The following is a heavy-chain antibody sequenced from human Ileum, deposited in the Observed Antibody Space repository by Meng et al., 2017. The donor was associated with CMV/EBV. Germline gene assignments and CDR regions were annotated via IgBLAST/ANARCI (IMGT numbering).Heavy chain of an antibody. J-gene: IGHJ4*02. CDR1: GESSSGFY. D-gene: IGHD5-12*01. CDR3: ANIGYSESF. V-gene: IGHV4-34*01. CDR2: INHGGTT. Sequence: SETLSLTCAVYGESSSGFYWSWIRQPPGKGLDWIGEINHGGTTNYNPSLKSRVTLSVDTSKNQFSLKLTSVTVADTAIYYCANIGYSESFWGQGTLVTVSS.